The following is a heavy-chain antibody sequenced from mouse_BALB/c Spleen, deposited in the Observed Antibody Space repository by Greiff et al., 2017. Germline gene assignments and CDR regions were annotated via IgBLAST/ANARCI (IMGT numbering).Heavy chain of an antibody. Sequence: VQLVESGAELAKPGASVKISFKASGFTFTSFWMHWVKQRPGQGLEWIGYINPSTGYTEYNQKFKDKATLTADKSSSTAYMQLSSLTSEDAAVYYWARYNNGNGLFAYWGQGTLVTVSA. D-gene: IGHD3-1*01. J-gene: IGHJ3*01. V-gene: IGHV1-7*01. CDR2: INPSTGYT. CDR3: ARYNNGNGLFAY. CDR1: GFTFTSFW.